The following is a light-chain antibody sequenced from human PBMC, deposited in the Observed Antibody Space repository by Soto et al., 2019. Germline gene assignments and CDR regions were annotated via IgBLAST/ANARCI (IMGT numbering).Light chain of an antibody. V-gene: IGKV1-5*01. J-gene: IGKJ5*01. CDR1: QSISSW. CDR2: DAS. CDR3: QQPNSYPLP. Sequence: IQMTQSPFTLSASVGDRVTITCRASQSISSWLAWYQQKPGKAPKLLIYDASTLQSGVPSRFSGSGSGTDFTLTISSLQPEDFTTYFCQQPNSYPLPFGQGTRLE.